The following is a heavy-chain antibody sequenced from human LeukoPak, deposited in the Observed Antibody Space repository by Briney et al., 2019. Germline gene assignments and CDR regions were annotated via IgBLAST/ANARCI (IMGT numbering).Heavy chain of an antibody. CDR1: GYTFTSYD. Sequence: GASVKVSCKASGYTFTSYDINWVRQATGQGLEWMGWMNPNSGNTGYAQKFQGRVTITRNTSISTAYMELSSLRSEDTAVYYCAKDRAVATIGGIDYWGQGTLVTVSS. V-gene: IGHV1-8*03. CDR3: AKDRAVATIGGIDY. J-gene: IGHJ4*02. D-gene: IGHD5-12*01. CDR2: MNPNSGNT.